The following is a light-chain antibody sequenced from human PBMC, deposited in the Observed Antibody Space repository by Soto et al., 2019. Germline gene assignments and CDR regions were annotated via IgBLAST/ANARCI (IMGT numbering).Light chain of an antibody. CDR1: QSVSSQ. CDR2: DAS. J-gene: IGKJ4*01. CDR3: RQYGSSNPT. Sequence: EIVLTQSPGTLSSSPGERASLSCRASQSVSSQLACYQQKSGRAPKLLIYDASTRATGIPDRFSGSGSGTAFALTISRLEPEDFGVYYCRQYGSSNPTFGGGTKVEMK. V-gene: IGKV3-20*01.